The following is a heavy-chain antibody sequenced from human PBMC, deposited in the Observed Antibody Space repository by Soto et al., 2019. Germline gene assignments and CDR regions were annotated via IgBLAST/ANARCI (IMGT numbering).Heavy chain of an antibody. CDR2: IFHSGSA. CDR3: AGMAVPTAVLPTDY. CDR1: GASINSNNW. Sequence: QVQLQESGPGLVKPAGTLSLTCAVSGASINSNNWWTWVRQPPGKGLEWIGEIFHSGSANYDPSLTSRVTISVDKSKNQFSLKLTSVTAAATAVYYCAGMAVPTAVLPTDYWGQGTLVTVSS. D-gene: IGHD2-21*02. V-gene: IGHV4-4*02. J-gene: IGHJ4*02.